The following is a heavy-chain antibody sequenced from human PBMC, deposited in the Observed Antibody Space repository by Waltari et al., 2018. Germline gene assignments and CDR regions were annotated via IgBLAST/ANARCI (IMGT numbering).Heavy chain of an antibody. V-gene: IGHV3-23*04. CDR1: GFTFSSYA. Sequence: EVQLVESGGGLVQPGGSLRLSCAASGFTFSSYAMSWVSQAPGKGLEWVSAIRGSGGSTNYAGAVKGRFTISRDNAKNSLYLQMNSLRAEDTAVYYCARDRCGGDCYSDYWGQGTLVTGSS. CDR3: ARDRCGGDCYSDY. D-gene: IGHD2-21*02. CDR2: IRGSGGST. J-gene: IGHJ4*02.